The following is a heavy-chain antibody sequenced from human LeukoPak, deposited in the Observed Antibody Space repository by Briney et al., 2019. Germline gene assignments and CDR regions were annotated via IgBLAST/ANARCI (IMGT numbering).Heavy chain of an antibody. J-gene: IGHJ4*02. V-gene: IGHV3-23*01. CDR2: ISGSGGST. Sequence: PGGFLRLSCAASGFTFSSYAMSWVRQAPGKGLEWVSAISGSGGSTYYADSVKGRFTISRDNSKNTLYLQMNSLRAEDTAVYYCAKADIYCSSTSCLYFDYWGQGTLVTVSS. CDR3: AKADIYCSSTSCLYFDY. D-gene: IGHD2-2*01. CDR1: GFTFSSYA.